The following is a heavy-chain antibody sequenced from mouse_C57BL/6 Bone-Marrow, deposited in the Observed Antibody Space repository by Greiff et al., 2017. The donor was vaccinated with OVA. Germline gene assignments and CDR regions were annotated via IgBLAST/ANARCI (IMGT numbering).Heavy chain of an antibody. CDR3: ARRYYCSSYWYVDV. D-gene: IGHD1-1*01. J-gene: IGHJ1*03. CDR1: GYTFTSYW. CDR2: IYPGSGST. V-gene: IGHV1-55*01. Sequence: QVQLQQPGAELVKPGASVKMSCKASGYTFTSYWITWVKQRPGQGLEWIGDIYPGSGSTNYNEKFKSKATLTVDTSSSTAYMQLSSLTSEDSAVYYCARRYYCSSYWYVDVWGTGTTVTVSS.